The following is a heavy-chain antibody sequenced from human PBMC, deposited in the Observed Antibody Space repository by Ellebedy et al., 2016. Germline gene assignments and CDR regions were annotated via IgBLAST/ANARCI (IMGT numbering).Heavy chain of an antibody. J-gene: IGHJ3*02. Sequence: GESLKISXKDSGYSSSDYWIGWVRQMPGKGLEWMGIINPSDSNVRYGPSFQGQVTISADKSISTAYLQWSSLKASDTAMYYCARPGPISDAFDIWGQGTMVTVSS. CDR3: ARPGPISDAFDI. CDR1: GYSSSDYW. V-gene: IGHV5-51*01. D-gene: IGHD5-24*01. CDR2: INPSDSNV.